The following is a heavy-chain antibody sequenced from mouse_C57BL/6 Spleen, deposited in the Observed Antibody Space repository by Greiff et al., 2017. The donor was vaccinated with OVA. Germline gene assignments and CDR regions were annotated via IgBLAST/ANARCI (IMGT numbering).Heavy chain of an antibody. D-gene: IGHD2-3*01. V-gene: IGHV1-42*01. J-gene: IGHJ3*01. CDR2: INPSTGGT. CDR3: ATYDGYHY. CDR1: GYSFTGYY. Sequence: VQLKQSGPELVKPGASVKISCKASGYSFTGYYMNWVKQSPEKSLEWIGEINPSTGGTTYNQKFKAKATLTVDKSSSTAYMQLKSLTSEDSAVYYCATYDGYHYWGQGTLVTVSA.